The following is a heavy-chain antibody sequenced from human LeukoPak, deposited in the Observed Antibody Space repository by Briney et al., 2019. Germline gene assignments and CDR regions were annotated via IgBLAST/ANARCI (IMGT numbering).Heavy chain of an antibody. Sequence: SETLSLTCTVSGGSISSYYWSWIRQPPGKGLEWIGYIYYSESTNYNPSLKSRVTISVDTSKNQFSLKLSSVTAADTAVYYCARSISYPYYYYMDVWGKGTTVTISS. CDR3: ARSISYPYYYYMDV. D-gene: IGHD1-14*01. V-gene: IGHV4-59*01. J-gene: IGHJ6*03. CDR2: IYYSEST. CDR1: GGSISSYY.